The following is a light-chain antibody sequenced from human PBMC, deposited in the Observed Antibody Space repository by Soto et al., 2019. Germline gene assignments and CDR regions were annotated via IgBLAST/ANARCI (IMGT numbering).Light chain of an antibody. CDR2: EVS. CDR1: SSDVGGYNY. J-gene: IGLJ2*01. V-gene: IGLV2-8*01. Sequence: QSALTQPPSASGSAGQSVTISCTGTSSDVGGYNYVSWYQQHPGKAPKLMIYEVSKRPSGVPDRFSGSKSGNTASLTVSGLQAEDEADYYCSSYAGSNNSVVFRGGSKVTVL. CDR3: SSYAGSNNSVV.